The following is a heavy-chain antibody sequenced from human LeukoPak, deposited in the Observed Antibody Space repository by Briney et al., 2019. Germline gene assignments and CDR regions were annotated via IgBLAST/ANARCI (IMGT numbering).Heavy chain of an antibody. CDR2: SFYSGST. CDR3: ARGGGPPSYLDF. CDR1: GGSIRSDF. J-gene: IGHJ4*02. Sequence: SETLSLTCTVSGGSIRSDFWSWIRQPPGKGLEWIGHSFYSGSTNYKASLKSRVTISVDTSKNQFSLKMSSVTAADTAVYYCARGGGPPSYLDFWGQGTLVTVS. D-gene: IGHD3-16*01. V-gene: IGHV4-59*01.